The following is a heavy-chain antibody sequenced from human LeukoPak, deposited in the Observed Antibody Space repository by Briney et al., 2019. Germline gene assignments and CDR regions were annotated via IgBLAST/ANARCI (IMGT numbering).Heavy chain of an antibody. CDR2: INPNSGGT. V-gene: IGHV1-2*02. Sequence: ASVKVSCKASGYTFTGYYMHWVRQAPGQGLEWMGWINPNSGGTNYAQKFQGRVTMTRDTSISTAYMELSRLRSDDTAVYYCARDPVVRGEIPDYWGQGTLVTVSS. D-gene: IGHD3-10*01. CDR1: GYTFTGYY. J-gene: IGHJ4*02. CDR3: ARDPVVRGEIPDY.